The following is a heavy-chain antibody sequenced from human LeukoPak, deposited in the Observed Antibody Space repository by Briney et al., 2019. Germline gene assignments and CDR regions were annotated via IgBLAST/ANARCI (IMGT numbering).Heavy chain of an antibody. Sequence: PSETLSLTCTVSGGSISSGGYYWSWIRQHPGKGLEWIGYIYYSGSTYYNPSLKSRVTISVDTSKNQFSLKLSSVTAADTAVYYCAREKAGGGWFDPWGQGTLVTVSS. CDR1: GGSISSGGYY. V-gene: IGHV4-31*03. J-gene: IGHJ5*02. CDR3: AREKAGGGWFDP. CDR2: IYYSGST. D-gene: IGHD3-16*01.